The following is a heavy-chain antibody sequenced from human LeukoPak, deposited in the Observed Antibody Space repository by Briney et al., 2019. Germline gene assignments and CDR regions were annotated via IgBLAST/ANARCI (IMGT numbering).Heavy chain of an antibody. J-gene: IGHJ4*02. CDR2: ISGSGTTT. CDR1: GFTFTSST. D-gene: IGHD3-10*01. CDR3: AKTLSGSYGVSDF. Sequence: GGSLRLSCAASGFTFTSSTLTWVRQAPGKGLEWVSSISGSGTTTYYADSVKGRFTISRDNPKNTLYLQMNNLRAEDTAVYYCAKTLSGSYGVSDFWGQGSLVTVSS. V-gene: IGHV3-23*01.